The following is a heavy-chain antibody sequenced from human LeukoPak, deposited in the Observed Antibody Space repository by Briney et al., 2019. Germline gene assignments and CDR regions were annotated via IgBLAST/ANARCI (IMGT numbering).Heavy chain of an antibody. D-gene: IGHD3-22*01. J-gene: IGHJ4*02. CDR2: ISAYNGKT. CDR3: ARVPGTYYYDSSDY. CDR1: GYTFTSYG. Sequence: SVKVSCKASGYTFTSYGISWVRQAPGQGLEWMGWISAYNGKTNYAQKLQGRVTMTTDTSTSTSYMELRSLRSDDTAVYYCARVPGTYYYDSSDYWGQGTLVTVSS. V-gene: IGHV1-18*01.